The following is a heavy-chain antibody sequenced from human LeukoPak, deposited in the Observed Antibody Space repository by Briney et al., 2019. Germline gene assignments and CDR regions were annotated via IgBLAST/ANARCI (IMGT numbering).Heavy chain of an antibody. V-gene: IGHV1-69*13. CDR1: GGTFSSYA. J-gene: IGHJ5*02. Sequence: SVKVSCTASGGTFSSYAISWVRQAPGQGLEWMGGIIPIFGTANYAQKFQGRVTITADESTSTAYMELSSLRSEDTAVYYCAREVPAAIGWFDPWGQGTLVTVSS. CDR2: IIPIFGTA. D-gene: IGHD2-2*02. CDR3: AREVPAAIGWFDP.